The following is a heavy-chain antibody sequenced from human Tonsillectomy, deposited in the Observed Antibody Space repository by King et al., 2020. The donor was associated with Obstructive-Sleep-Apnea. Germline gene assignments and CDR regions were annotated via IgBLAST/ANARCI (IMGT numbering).Heavy chain of an antibody. V-gene: IGHV3-30*18. CDR1: GFTFSSYG. CDR2: ISYDGSNK. D-gene: IGHD2-15*01. CDR3: AKRRHAVAAADY. Sequence: VQLVESGGGVVQPGRSLRLSCAASGFTFSSYGMHWVRQAPGKGLEWVAVISYDGSNKYYADSVKGRFTISRDNSKNTLYRQMNSLRAEDTAVYYCAKRRHAVAAADYWGQGTLVTVSS. J-gene: IGHJ4*02.